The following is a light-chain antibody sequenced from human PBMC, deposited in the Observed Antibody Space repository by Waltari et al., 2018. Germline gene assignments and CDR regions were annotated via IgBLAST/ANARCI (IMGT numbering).Light chain of an antibody. CDR1: QSVSSS. CDR2: GAS. CDR3: LQRSNWPFT. J-gene: IGKJ3*01. V-gene: IGKV3D-15*01. Sequence: EIVMTQSPATLSLSPGERVTLSCRASQSVSSSLAWYQQKPGQAPRFLIYGASSRATGIPDRFSGSGSGTDFTLIISSLEPEDVGVYYCLQRSNWPFTFGPGTKLDIK.